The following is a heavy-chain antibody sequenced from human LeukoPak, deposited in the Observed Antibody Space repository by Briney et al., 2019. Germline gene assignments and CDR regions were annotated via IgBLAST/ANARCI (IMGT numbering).Heavy chain of an antibody. V-gene: IGHV4-61*08. CDR2: IYYSGST. J-gene: IGHJ4*02. CDR1: GGSISSGGYY. CDR3: ARARYCSGNTCSSPYYFDY. D-gene: IGHD2-15*01. Sequence: SETLSLTCTVSGGSISSGGYYWSWIRQHPGKGLEWIGYIYYSGSTNYNPSLKSRVTISVDTSKNQFSLNLSSVTAADTAVYYCARARYCSGNTCSSPYYFDYWGQGTLVTVSS.